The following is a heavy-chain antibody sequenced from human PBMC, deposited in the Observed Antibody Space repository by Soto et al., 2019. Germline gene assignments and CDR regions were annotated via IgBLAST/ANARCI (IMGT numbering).Heavy chain of an antibody. J-gene: IGHJ4*02. CDR3: LNGEGQKGHDPRFDY. V-gene: IGHV3-30*03. CDR1: GFSFSNHG. D-gene: IGHD5-12*01. Sequence: QMQLVESGGGVVQPGRSLRLSCAASGFSFSNHGIHWVCQAPGNGRECVGDISYNGIDTWYADSVKGRFTIYRDNFKNTAYLQINGMRLKDTAVYSCLNGEGQKGHDPRFDYWCQETLVTVSP. CDR2: ISYNGIDT.